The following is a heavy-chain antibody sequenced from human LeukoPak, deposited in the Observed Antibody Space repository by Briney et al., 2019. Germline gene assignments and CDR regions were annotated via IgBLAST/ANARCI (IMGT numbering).Heavy chain of an antibody. CDR1: GYTFSSHW. Sequence: GESLKISCKASGYTFSSHWIGCVRQMPGKGLGWMGIIYPGDPDTRYSPSFAGQVTISADKSISTAYLHWSSLKASDTAMYYCARHLLGEAYFMDYWGQGTLVTVSS. D-gene: IGHD1-26*01. J-gene: IGHJ4*02. V-gene: IGHV5-51*01. CDR3: ARHLLGEAYFMDY. CDR2: IYPGDPDT.